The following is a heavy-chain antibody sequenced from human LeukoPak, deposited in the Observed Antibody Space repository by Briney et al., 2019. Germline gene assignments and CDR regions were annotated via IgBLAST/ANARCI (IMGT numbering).Heavy chain of an antibody. CDR1: GGSISSGDHY. Sequence: PSQTLSLTCTVSGGSISSGDHYWSWIRQHPGKGLEWIGYIYYSGSTYYNLSLKSRLTISVDTSKNQFSLKVSSVTAADTAVYYCARYRFGDSPRYFLDYWGQGTLVFVSS. D-gene: IGHD4-17*01. CDR3: ARYRFGDSPRYFLDY. V-gene: IGHV4-31*03. J-gene: IGHJ4*02. CDR2: IYYSGST.